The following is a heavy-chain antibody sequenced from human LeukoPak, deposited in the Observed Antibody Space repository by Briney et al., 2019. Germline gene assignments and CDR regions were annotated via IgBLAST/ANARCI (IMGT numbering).Heavy chain of an antibody. CDR3: ARDRGAPDSFDL. J-gene: IGHJ3*01. Sequence: PGGSLTLSCATCGFTFRVYWMYWVRQAPGKGLVWVSRISSDGSSTTYADSVKGRFAMSRDNAKNTLYLQMSSLRAEDTAVYYCARDRGAPDSFDLWGLGTMVTVSS. CDR2: ISSDGSST. D-gene: IGHD3-10*01. CDR1: GFTFRVYW. V-gene: IGHV3-74*01.